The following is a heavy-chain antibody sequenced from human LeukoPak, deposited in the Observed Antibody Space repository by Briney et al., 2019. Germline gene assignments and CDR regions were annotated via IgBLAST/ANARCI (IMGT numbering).Heavy chain of an antibody. CDR1: GYTFTSYG. J-gene: IGHJ6*03. Sequence: ASVKVSCKASGYTFTSYGISWVRQAPGQGLEWMGWISAYNGNSNYAQKLQGRVTMTTDTSTSTAYMELRSLRSDDTAVYYCARDRRPSGYYQYYMDVWGKGTTVTVSS. CDR3: ARDRRPSGYYQYYMDV. CDR2: ISAYNGNS. D-gene: IGHD3-3*01. V-gene: IGHV1-18*01.